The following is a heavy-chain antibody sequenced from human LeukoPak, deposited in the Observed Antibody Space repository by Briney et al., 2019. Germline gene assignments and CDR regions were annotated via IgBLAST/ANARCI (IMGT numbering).Heavy chain of an antibody. V-gene: IGHV1-18*01. J-gene: IGHJ6*02. D-gene: IGHD3-10*01. CDR2: ISAYNGNT. CDR1: GYTFTSYG. CDR3: ARRLWFGDYYGMDV. Sequence: ASVKVSCKASGYTFTSYGISWVRQAPGQGLEWRGWISAYNGNTNYAQKLQGRVTMTTDTSTSTAYMELRSLRSDDTAVYYCARRLWFGDYYGMDVWGQGTTVTVSS.